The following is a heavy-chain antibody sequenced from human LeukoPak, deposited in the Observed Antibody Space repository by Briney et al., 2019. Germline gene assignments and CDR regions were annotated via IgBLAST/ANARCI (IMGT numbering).Heavy chain of an antibody. CDR3: ARDSSDTAMVPSHFNDY. CDR1: GYTFTGYY. V-gene: IGHV1-2*02. D-gene: IGHD5-18*01. CDR2: INPNSGGT. Sequence: ASVTVSCQASGYTFTGYYMHWVRQAPGRGLEWMGWINPNSGGTNYAQKFQGRVTMTRDTSISTAYLELSRLRSDDTAVYYCARDSSDTAMVPSHFNDYWGQGTLVTVSP. J-gene: IGHJ4*02.